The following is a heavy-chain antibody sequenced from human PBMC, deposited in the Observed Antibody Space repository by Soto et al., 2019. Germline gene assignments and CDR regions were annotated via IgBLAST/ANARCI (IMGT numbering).Heavy chain of an antibody. CDR2: INPNSGGT. J-gene: IGHJ5*02. CDR3: APERYSSSWDWFDP. CDR1: GYTFTGYY. D-gene: IGHD6-13*01. V-gene: IGHV1-2*02. Sequence: ASVKVSCKASGYTFTGYYMHLVRQAPGQGLEWMGWINPNSGGTNYAQKFQGRVTMTRDTSISTAYMELSRLRSYDTAVYYCAPERYSSSWDWFDPWGQGTLVTVSS.